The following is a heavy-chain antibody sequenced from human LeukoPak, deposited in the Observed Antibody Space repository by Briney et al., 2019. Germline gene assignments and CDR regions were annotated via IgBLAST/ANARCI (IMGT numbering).Heavy chain of an antibody. V-gene: IGHV4-59*01. J-gene: IGHJ4*02. CDR1: GGSISSYY. CDR3: ARDPLGGGY. CDR2: IYYSGST. Sequence: SETLSLTCTVSGGSISSYYWSWIRQPPGKGLEWIGYIYYSGSTNYNPSLKSRVTISVDTSKNQFSLKLSSVTAADTAVYYCARDPLGGGYWGQGTLVTVSS. D-gene: IGHD2-15*01.